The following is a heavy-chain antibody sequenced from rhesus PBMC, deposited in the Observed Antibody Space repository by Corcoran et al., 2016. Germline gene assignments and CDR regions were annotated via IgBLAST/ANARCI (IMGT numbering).Heavy chain of an antibody. Sequence: QVRLQESGPGLVKSSGTLSLTCAVSGGSRSESSFWTWLRQPPGEGLGWFGNIYANSVTTYNPSLKSRVTISKDTSNNQFFLKVTSVTAADTAVYYCASPFERGRFEVWGAGILVTVSS. J-gene: IGHJ5-1*01. D-gene: IGHD3-34*01. CDR2: IYANSVTT. V-gene: IGHV4S9*01. CDR1: GGSRSESSF. CDR3: ASPFERGRFEV.